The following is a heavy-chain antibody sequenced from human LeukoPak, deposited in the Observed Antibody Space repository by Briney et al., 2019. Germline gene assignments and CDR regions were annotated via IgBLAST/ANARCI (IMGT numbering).Heavy chain of an antibody. Sequence: GGSLRLSCAASGFTFSSYGMSWVRQAPGKGLEWVANIKQDGSEKYYVDSVKGRFTISRDNAKNSLYLQMNSLRAEDTAVYYCARYWNKGVFGYWGQGTLVTVSS. CDR3: ARYWNKGVFGY. CDR1: GFTFSSYG. J-gene: IGHJ4*02. V-gene: IGHV3-7*01. CDR2: IKQDGSEK. D-gene: IGHD1/OR15-1a*01.